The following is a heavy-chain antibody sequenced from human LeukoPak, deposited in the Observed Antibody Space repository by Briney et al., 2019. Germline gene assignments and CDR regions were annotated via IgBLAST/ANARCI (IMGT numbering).Heavy chain of an antibody. Sequence: ASVKVSCKTSGYTFTGYYMNWVRQAPGQGLEWMGWINLNSGGTNYAQEFQGWVTMTRDTSTSTAYMELSRLRFDDTAVYYCARDRATVATPYFDFWGQGTLVTVSS. V-gene: IGHV1-2*04. J-gene: IGHJ4*02. D-gene: IGHD4-23*01. CDR1: GYTFTGYY. CDR3: ARDRATVATPYFDF. CDR2: INLNSGGT.